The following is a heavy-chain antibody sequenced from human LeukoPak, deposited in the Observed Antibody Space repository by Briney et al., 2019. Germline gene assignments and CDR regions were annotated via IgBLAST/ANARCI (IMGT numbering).Heavy chain of an antibody. CDR1: GGSISSSSYY. CDR2: IYYSGST. J-gene: IGHJ3*02. CDR3: ARMRLLVGATLAFDI. V-gene: IGHV4-39*07. D-gene: IGHD1-26*01. Sequence: SETLSLTCTVSGGSISSSSYYWGWIRQPPGKGLEWIGSIYYSGSTYYNPSLKSRVTISVDTSKNQFSLKLSSVTAADTAVYYCARMRLLVGATLAFDIWGQGTMVTVSS.